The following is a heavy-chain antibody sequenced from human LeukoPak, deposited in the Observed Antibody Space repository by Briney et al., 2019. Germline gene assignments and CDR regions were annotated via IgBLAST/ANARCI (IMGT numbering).Heavy chain of an antibody. D-gene: IGHD6-13*01. CDR3: ARENSSSWVYDAFDI. J-gene: IGHJ3*02. Sequence: ALVKVSYKASGYTFTGYYMHWVRQAPGQGLEWMGWINPNSGGTNFAQKFQGWVTMTRDTSISTAYMELSRLRSDDTAVYYCARENSSSWVYDAFDIWGQGTMVTVSS. CDR2: INPNSGGT. CDR1: GYTFTGYY. V-gene: IGHV1-2*04.